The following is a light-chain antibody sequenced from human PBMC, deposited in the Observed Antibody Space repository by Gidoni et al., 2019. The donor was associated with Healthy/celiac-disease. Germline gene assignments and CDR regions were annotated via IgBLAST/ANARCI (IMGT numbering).Light chain of an antibody. J-gene: IGLJ3*02. V-gene: IGLV2-11*01. CDR1: SSDVGGYNY. CDR2: DVS. Sequence: QSALTQPRSVSGSPGQSVTISCTGTSSDVGGYNYVSWYQQHPGKAPKLMIYDVSKRPSGVPDPFSGSKSGNTASLTLSGLQAEDEADYYCCSYAGSYIWVFGGGTKLPVL. CDR3: CSYAGSYIWV.